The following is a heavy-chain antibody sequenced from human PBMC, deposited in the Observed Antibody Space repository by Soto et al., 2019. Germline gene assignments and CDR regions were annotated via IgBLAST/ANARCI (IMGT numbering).Heavy chain of an antibody. CDR3: AKDPVRSGITIFGVVSGGFDY. J-gene: IGHJ4*02. Sequence: PGGSLRLSCAASGFTFSSYAMSWVRQAPGQGLEWVSSISDNGGTTYYADSVKGRFTISRDNSKNTLYLQMNSLRAEDTAVYYCAKDPVRSGITIFGVVSGGFDYWGQGTLVTVSS. CDR1: GFTFSSYA. CDR2: ISDNGGTT. D-gene: IGHD3-3*01. V-gene: IGHV3-23*01.